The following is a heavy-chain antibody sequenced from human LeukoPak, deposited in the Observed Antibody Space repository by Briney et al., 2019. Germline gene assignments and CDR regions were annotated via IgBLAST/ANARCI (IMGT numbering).Heavy chain of an antibody. CDR3: AKDGSYSSSSRVIWYYYYMDV. V-gene: IGHV3-23*01. D-gene: IGHD6-6*01. Sequence: GGSLRLSCAASGFTFSSYAINWVRQAPGKGLEWVSAISGSGGSTYYADSVKGRFTISRDNSKNTLYLQMNSLRAEDTAVYYCAKDGSYSSSSRVIWYYYYMDVWGKGTTVTVSS. J-gene: IGHJ6*03. CDR2: ISGSGGST. CDR1: GFTFSSYA.